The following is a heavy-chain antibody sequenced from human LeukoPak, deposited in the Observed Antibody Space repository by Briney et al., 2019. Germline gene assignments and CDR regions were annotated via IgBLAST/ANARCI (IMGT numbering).Heavy chain of an antibody. J-gene: IGHJ4*02. V-gene: IGHV1-18*01. CDR2: ISAYNGNT. Sequence: EASVKVSCKASGYTFTSYGISWVRQAPGQGLEWMGWISAYNGNTNYAQKLQGRVTMTTDTSTSTAYMELRSLRSDDTAVYYCARDSFTVTTFGTLYYFDYWGQGTLVTVSS. CDR3: ARDSFTVTTFGTLYYFDY. D-gene: IGHD4-17*01. CDR1: GYTFTSYG.